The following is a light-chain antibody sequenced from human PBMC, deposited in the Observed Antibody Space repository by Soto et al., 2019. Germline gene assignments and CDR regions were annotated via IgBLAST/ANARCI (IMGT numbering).Light chain of an antibody. CDR3: QRYGRSPFT. V-gene: IGKV3-20*01. Sequence: EIVLTQSPVTLSLSPGERATLSCRASQRITNNFLAWFQQKAGLAPRLLIYGASTRASGVPDRFSGGGSGTDFVLTISRLEPEDVAVYYCQRYGRSPFTFGQGTKLQIK. CDR1: QRITNNF. J-gene: IGKJ2*01. CDR2: GAS.